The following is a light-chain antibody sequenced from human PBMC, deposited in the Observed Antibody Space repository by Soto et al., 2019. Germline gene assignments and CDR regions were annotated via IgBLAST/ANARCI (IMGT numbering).Light chain of an antibody. CDR2: AAS. CDR3: HHYGSDSRT. CDR1: QRASNSY. Sequence: LTHSPATLPLSPGEKATPTSSPSQRASNSYLAWYQQKPGKAPRLLIYAASTRASGVPERFSGSGSGTDFTLTISRLEPEDFAVYHCHHYGSDSRTFGQGTKVDIK. J-gene: IGKJ1*01. V-gene: IGKV3-20*01.